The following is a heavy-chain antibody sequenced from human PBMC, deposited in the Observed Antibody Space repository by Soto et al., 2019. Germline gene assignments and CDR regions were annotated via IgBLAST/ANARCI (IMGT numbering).Heavy chain of an antibody. V-gene: IGHV3-30*04. J-gene: IGHJ4*02. Sequence: QVQLVESGGGVVQPGRSLRLSCAASGFTFSTYAMYWVRQAPGRGLEWVALISYDGSKTYYADSVKGRLTISRDNSKNTLYLQMNSLRAEDTAVYYCARDLSIDYWGQGTLITVSS. CDR2: ISYDGSKT. CDR1: GFTFSTYA. CDR3: ARDLSIDY.